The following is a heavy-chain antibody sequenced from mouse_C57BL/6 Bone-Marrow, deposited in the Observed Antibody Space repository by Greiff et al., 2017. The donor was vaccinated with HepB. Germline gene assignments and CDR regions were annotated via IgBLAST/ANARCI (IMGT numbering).Heavy chain of an antibody. J-gene: IGHJ3*01. CDR1: GYTFTSYW. CDR3: ARGELYYGNWFAY. D-gene: IGHD2-1*01. CDR2: IDPNSGGT. Sequence: QVQLQQPGAELVKPGASVKLSCKASGYTFTSYWMHWVKQRPGRGLEWIGRIDPNSGGTKYNEKFKSKATLTVDKPSSTAYMQLSSLTSEDSEVYYCARGELYYGNWFAYWGQGTLVTVSA. V-gene: IGHV1-72*01.